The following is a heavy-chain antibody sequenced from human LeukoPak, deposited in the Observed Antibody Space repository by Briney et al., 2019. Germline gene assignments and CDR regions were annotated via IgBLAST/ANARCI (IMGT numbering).Heavy chain of an antibody. CDR1: GGSISSSSYY. V-gene: IGHV4-39*01. CDR3: ATKTYDFWSGYYRS. CDR2: IYYSGST. Sequence: PSETLSLTCTVSGGSISSSSYYWGWIRQPPGKGLEWIGSIYYSGSTYYNPSLKSRVTISVDTSKNQFSLKLSSVTAADTAVYYCATKTYDFWSGYYRSWGQGTLVTVSS. J-gene: IGHJ5*02. D-gene: IGHD3-3*01.